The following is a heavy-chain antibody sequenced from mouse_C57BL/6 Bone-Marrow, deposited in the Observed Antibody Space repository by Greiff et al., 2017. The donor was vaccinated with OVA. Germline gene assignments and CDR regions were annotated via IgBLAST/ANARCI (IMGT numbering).Heavy chain of an antibody. D-gene: IGHD1-1*01. CDR2: ILPGSGST. Sequence: VKLVESGAELMKPGASVKLSCKATGYTFTGYWIEWVKQRPGHGLEWIGEILPGSGSTNYNEKFKGKATFTADTSSNTAYMQLSSLTTEDSAIYYCARSGGDYYGSSYWYFDVWGTGTTVTVSS. J-gene: IGHJ1*03. CDR1: GYTFTGYW. CDR3: ARSGGDYYGSSYWYFDV. V-gene: IGHV1-9*01.